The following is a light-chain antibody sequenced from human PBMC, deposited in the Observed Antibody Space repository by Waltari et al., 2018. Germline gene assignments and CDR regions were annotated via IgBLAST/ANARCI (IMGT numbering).Light chain of an antibody. J-gene: IGKJ1*01. CDR2: GAS. CDR3: QQYNNWPPWA. Sequence: EIVMTQSPATLSVSPGERATLSCRASQMVSSNLTWYQQKPGQAPRLLICGASTRATGIPARFSGSGSGTEFTLTISSLQSEDFAVYYCQQYNNWPPWAFGQGTKVEIK. CDR1: QMVSSN. V-gene: IGKV3-15*01.